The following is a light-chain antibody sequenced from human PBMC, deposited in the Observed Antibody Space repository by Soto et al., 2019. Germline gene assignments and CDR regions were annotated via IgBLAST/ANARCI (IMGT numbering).Light chain of an antibody. Sequence: EVVLTQSTATLSLSPGERATLSCRASESIGNYLAWYQQKLGQAPKLLIYDASHRAIGIPGRFSGDGSGTDFPLTISSLEPEDFAVYYCQWRSDWPPRLTFGGGTKVEIK. CDR3: QWRSDWPPRLT. CDR2: DAS. V-gene: IGKV3-11*01. CDR1: ESIGNY. J-gene: IGKJ4*01.